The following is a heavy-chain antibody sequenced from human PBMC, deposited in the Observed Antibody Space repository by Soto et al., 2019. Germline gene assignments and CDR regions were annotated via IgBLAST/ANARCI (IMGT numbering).Heavy chain of an antibody. V-gene: IGHV3-23*04. J-gene: IGHJ6*02. CDR3: DRGAAAGKFYYYYGMDV. D-gene: IGHD6-13*01. Sequence: EVQLVESGGGLAQPGGSLRLSCVASGFTFSSDWMHWVRKAPGKGLVWVSAISGSGGSTYYADSVKGRFTISRDNSKNTLYLQMNSLRAEDTAVYYCDRGAAAGKFYYYYGMDVWGQGTTVTVSS. CDR2: ISGSGGST. CDR1: GFTFSSDW.